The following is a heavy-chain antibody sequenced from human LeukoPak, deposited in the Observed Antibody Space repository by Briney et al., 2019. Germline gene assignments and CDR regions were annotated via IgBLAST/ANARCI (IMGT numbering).Heavy chain of an antibody. CDR2: IQYDRTNE. J-gene: IGHJ5*02. CDR3: ARNPDP. V-gene: IGHV3-30*02. CDR1: AFTFSSYG. Sequence: PGGSLRLSCAASAFTFSSYGMHWVRQAPGKGLEWVAYIQYDRTNEQYAHSVKGRFRISRDNSNNILYLQMNSLRTEDTAVYYCARNPDPWGQGTLVTVSS.